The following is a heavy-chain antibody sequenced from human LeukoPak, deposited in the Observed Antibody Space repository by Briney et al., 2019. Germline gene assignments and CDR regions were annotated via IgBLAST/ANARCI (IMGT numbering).Heavy chain of an antibody. V-gene: IGHV1-3*01. J-gene: IGHJ4*02. D-gene: IGHD2-21*02. CDR2: IDAGNGNT. CDR1: QYTFTDYA. Sequence: ASVEVSCKASQYTFTDYAVHWVRQAPGQGLEWMGWIDAGNGNTKYSQKFQGRVTITRDTSASTAYMELSSLRSEDTAVYYCALGRAYCGGDCYSFDYWGQGTLVTVSS. CDR3: ALGRAYCGGDCYSFDY.